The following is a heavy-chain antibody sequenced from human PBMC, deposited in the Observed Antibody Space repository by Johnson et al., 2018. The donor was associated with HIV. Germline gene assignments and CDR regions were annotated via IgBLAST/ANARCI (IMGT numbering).Heavy chain of an antibody. J-gene: IGHJ3*02. CDR2: RLYDGSNK. CDR3: TTAPIAARPGAFDI. V-gene: IGHV3-30-3*01. D-gene: IGHD6-6*01. CDR1: GFTFSSYA. Sequence: VQLLESGGGLVQPGGSLRLSCAASGFTFSSYAVHWVRQAPGKGLEWVAVRLYDGSNKYYAESVKGRFTISRDDSKNTLYLQMKSLKTEDTAVYYCTTAPIAARPGAFDIWGQGTMVTVSS.